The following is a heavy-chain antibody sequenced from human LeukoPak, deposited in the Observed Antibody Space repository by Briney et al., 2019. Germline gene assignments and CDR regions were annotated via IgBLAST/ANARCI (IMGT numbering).Heavy chain of an antibody. CDR1: GFTFSSYA. V-gene: IGHV3-23*01. Sequence: GGSLRLSCAASGFTFSSYAMSWGRQAPGKGLEWVSAITDGGGSTYYVYYVKGRFTISRENSKNTLHLQMNSLRAEDTAVYYCAKEKSVAGTEFDYWGQGTLVTVSS. CDR2: ITDGGGST. D-gene: IGHD6-19*01. J-gene: IGHJ4*02. CDR3: AKEKSVAGTEFDY.